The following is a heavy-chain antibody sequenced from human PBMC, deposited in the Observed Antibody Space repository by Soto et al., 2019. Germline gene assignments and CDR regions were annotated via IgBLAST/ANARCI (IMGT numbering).Heavy chain of an antibody. V-gene: IGHV3-74*01. D-gene: IGHD6-13*01. CDR1: EFTFSSYW. J-gene: IGHJ6*02. CDR3: ARDMSAAAGPGGMDV. Sequence: GGSLRLSCAASEFTFSSYWRHWARQAPGKGLVWVSRINSDGSSTSYADSVKGRFTISRDNAKNTLYLQMNSLRAEDTAVYYCARDMSAAAGPGGMDVWGQGTTVTVSS. CDR2: INSDGSST.